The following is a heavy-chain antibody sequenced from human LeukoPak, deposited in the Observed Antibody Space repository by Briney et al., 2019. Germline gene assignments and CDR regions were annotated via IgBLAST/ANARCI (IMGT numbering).Heavy chain of an antibody. CDR3: TRGSYYDSSGYSGVRLFDY. CDR1: GYTFTGYY. V-gene: IGHV1-2*02. J-gene: IGHJ4*02. Sequence: ASVTVSCKASGYTFTGYYMHWVRQAPGQGLEWMGWINPNSGGTNYAKKFQGRVTITSDTSISTAYMELSRLRSDDTALYYCTRGSYYDSSGYSGVRLFDYWGQGTPVTVPS. D-gene: IGHD3-22*01. CDR2: INPNSGGT.